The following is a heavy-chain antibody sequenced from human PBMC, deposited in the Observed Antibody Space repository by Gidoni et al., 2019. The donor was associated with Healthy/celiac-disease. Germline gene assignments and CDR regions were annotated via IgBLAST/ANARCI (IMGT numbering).Heavy chain of an antibody. CDR2: IYYSGST. J-gene: IGHJ5*02. CDR3: ATHREYDYGGNSARP. Sequence: QLQLQESGPGLVKPSETLSLTCTVSGGSISSSSYYWGWIRQPPGKGLELIGSIYYSGSTYYNPSLKSRVTISVDTSKNQFSLKLSSVTAADTAVYYCATHREYDYGGNSARPWGQGTLVTVSS. V-gene: IGHV4-39*01. CDR1: GGSISSSSYY. D-gene: IGHD4-17*01.